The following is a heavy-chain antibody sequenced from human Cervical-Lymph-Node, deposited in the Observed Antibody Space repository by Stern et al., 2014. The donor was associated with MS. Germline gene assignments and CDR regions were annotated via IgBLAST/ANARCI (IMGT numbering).Heavy chain of an antibody. V-gene: IGHV3-74*02. CDR3: ARGVVSVSTLGDYYYGMDV. CDR1: FNFRCYW. J-gene: IGHJ6*01. Sequence: EVQLVQSGGGLVQPGGSLRLSCAGFNFRCYWMHWVRQAPGKGLVWVACITSDGSRRYADSVKGRFTISRDNAKNTMYLQMSSLRVEDTAVYYCARGVVSVSTLGDYYYGMDVWGQGTTVTVSS. CDR2: ITSDGSR. D-gene: IGHD2-2*01.